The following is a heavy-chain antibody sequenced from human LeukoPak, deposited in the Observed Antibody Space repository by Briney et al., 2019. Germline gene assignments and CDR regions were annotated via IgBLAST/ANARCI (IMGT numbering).Heavy chain of an antibody. CDR3: ARVSKLGSGGFRYYFDY. Sequence: ASVKVSCKASGYTFTSYYMHWVRQAPGQGLEWMGIINPSGGSTSYAQKFQGRVTMTRDMSTSTVYMELSSLRSEDTAVYYCARVSKLGSGGFRYYFDYWGQGTLVTVSS. D-gene: IGHD3-10*01. J-gene: IGHJ4*02. CDR2: INPSGGST. CDR1: GYTFTSYY. V-gene: IGHV1-46*01.